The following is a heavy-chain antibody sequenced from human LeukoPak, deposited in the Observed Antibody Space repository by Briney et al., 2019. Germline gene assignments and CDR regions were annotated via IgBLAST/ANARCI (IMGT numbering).Heavy chain of an antibody. CDR3: AKDRTTVTTQGDY. J-gene: IGHJ4*02. CDR2: IRYDGSDK. D-gene: IGHD4-17*01. Sequence: GGSLRLFCAPSGFTFGSYGLLWVRQAPGKGREWLAFIRYDGSDKYYADSVKGRFTISRDNSKNTLYLEMNSLRTEYTAVYYCAKDRTTVTTQGDYWGQGTLVTVSS. CDR1: GFTFGSYG. V-gene: IGHV3-30*02.